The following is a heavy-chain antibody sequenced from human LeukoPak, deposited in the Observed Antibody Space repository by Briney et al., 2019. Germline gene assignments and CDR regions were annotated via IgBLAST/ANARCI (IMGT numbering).Heavy chain of an antibody. D-gene: IGHD3-10*01. Sequence: GGSLRLSCAASGFTFRSYEMNWVRQAPGMGLEWISYISCSGIAIYYADTVKGRFAISRDNAKNSRFLHMNSLRAEDTAVYYCTRDRPSGNITMIRGVSLDYWGQGTLVTVSS. CDR2: ISCSGIAI. CDR1: GFTFRSYE. V-gene: IGHV3-48*03. CDR3: TRDRPSGNITMIRGVSLDY. J-gene: IGHJ4*02.